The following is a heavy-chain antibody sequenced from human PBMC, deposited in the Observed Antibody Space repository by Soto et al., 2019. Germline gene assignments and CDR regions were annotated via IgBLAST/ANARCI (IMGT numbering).Heavy chain of an antibody. J-gene: IGHJ4*02. D-gene: IGHD2-21*01. CDR3: ARDGAYCGGDCYWFFDY. CDR2: ISSSSSYI. CDR1: GFTFSSYS. V-gene: IGHV3-21*01. Sequence: PGGSLRLSCAASGFTFSSYSMNWVRQAPGKGLEWVSSISSSSSYIYYADSVKGRFTISRDNAKNSLYLQMNSLRAEDTAVYYCARDGAYCGGDCYWFFDYWGQGTLVTVSS.